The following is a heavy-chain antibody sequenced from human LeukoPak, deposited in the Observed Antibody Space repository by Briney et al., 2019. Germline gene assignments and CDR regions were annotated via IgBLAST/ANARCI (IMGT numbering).Heavy chain of an antibody. D-gene: IGHD3-22*01. CDR2: ISSSSSYI. CDR1: GFTFSSYS. Sequence: GGSLRLSCAASGFTFSSYSMNWVRQAPGKGLGWVSSISSSSSYIYYADSVKGRFTISRDNAKNSLYLQMNSLRAEDTAVYYCARDGLYYDSSGFHYFDYWGQGTLVTVSS. J-gene: IGHJ4*02. V-gene: IGHV3-21*01. CDR3: ARDGLYYDSSGFHYFDY.